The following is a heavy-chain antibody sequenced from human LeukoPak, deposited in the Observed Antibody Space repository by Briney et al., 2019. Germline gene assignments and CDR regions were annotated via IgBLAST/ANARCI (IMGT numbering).Heavy chain of an antibody. CDR3: ATLPSPQEDIVVVPAAMNPYYFDY. CDR1: GYTLTELS. V-gene: IGHV1-24*01. CDR2: FDPEDGET. J-gene: IGHJ4*02. D-gene: IGHD2-2*01. Sequence: ASVKVSCKVSGYTLTELSMHWVRQAPGKGLEWMGGFDPEDGETIYAQKFQGRVTMTEDTSTDTAYMELSSLRPEDTAVYYCATLPSPQEDIVVVPAAMNPYYFDYWGQGTLVTVSS.